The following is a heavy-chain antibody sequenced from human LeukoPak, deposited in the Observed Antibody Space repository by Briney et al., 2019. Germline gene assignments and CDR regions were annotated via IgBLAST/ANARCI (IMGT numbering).Heavy chain of an antibody. CDR3: AGHDPLTNWNGSFDY. D-gene: IGHD1-1*01. J-gene: IGHJ4*02. CDR1: GGSISSSSYY. CDR2: IYYSGST. Sequence: PSETLSLTCTVSGGSISSSSYYWGWIRQPPGKGLEWIGSIYYSGSTYYNPSLKSRVTISVDTSKNQFSLKLSSVTAADTAVYYCAGHDPLTNWNGSFDYWGQGTLVTVSS. V-gene: IGHV4-39*01.